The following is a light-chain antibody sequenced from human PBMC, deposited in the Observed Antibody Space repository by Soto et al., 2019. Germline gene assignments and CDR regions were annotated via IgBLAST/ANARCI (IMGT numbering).Light chain of an antibody. V-gene: IGKV1-8*01. Sequence: AIRMTQSPSSLSASTGDRVTITCRASQGISSYLAWYQQKPGKAPKLLIYASSTVQSGVPSRFRGSGSGTDFTLTVSCLLSEDFATYYCQQYYSYPPTFGQGTKLEIK. CDR2: ASS. J-gene: IGKJ2*01. CDR3: QQYYSYPPT. CDR1: QGISSY.